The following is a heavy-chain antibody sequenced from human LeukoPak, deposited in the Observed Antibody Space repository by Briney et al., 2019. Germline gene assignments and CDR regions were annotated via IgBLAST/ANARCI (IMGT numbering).Heavy chain of an antibody. CDR3: ARDVGDYYDILTGLYYFDY. CDR2: ISAYNGNT. D-gene: IGHD3-9*01. J-gene: IGHJ4*02. CDR1: GYTFTSYG. Sequence: ASVKVSCKASGYTFTSYGISWVRQAPGQGLEWMGWISAYNGNTNYAQKLQGGVTMTTDTSTSTAYMELRSLRSDDTAVYYCARDVGDYYDILTGLYYFDYWGQGTLVTVSS. V-gene: IGHV1-18*01.